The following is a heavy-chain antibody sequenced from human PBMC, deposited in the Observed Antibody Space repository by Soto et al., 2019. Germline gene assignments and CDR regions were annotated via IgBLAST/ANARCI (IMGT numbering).Heavy chain of an antibody. CDR2: INPNSGGT. Sequence: SVKVSCKASGYTFTGYYMHWVRQAPGQGLEWMGWINPNSGGTNYAQKFQGRVTMTRDTSISTAYMELSRLRSDGTAVYYCARVKSPTMLVRGSFYIWGQGTMVTVSS. CDR1: GYTFTGYY. CDR3: ARVKSPTMLVRGSFYI. V-gene: IGHV1-2*02. D-gene: IGHD1-26*01. J-gene: IGHJ3*02.